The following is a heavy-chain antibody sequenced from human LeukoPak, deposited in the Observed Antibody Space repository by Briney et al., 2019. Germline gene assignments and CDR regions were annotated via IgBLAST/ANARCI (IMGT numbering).Heavy chain of an antibody. CDR2: VNLQGST. Sequence: SGTLSLTCGVSGGSITNTNYWTWVRQPPGKGLEWIGEVNLQGSTNYNPSLMGRVAISVDTSENHISLQLTSVTAADTAVYYCASTPWGRFDRWGQGTLVTVSS. J-gene: IGHJ5*02. V-gene: IGHV4-4*02. CDR3: ASTPWGRFDR. D-gene: IGHD7-27*01. CDR1: GGSITNTNY.